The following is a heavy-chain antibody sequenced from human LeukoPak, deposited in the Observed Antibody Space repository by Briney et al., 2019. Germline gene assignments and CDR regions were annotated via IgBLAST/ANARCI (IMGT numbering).Heavy chain of an antibody. D-gene: IGHD3-10*01. CDR2: IYSGGSI. V-gene: IGHV3-53*01. Sequence: GGSLRLSCAASGFTVTTNFMSWVRQAPGKGLEWVSLIYSGGSIYYADSVNDRFTISRDNSKNTLYLQMNSLRAEDTAVYYCARSPSGVLYYFDFWGQGTLVTVSS. J-gene: IGHJ4*02. CDR1: GFTVTTNF. CDR3: ARSPSGVLYYFDF.